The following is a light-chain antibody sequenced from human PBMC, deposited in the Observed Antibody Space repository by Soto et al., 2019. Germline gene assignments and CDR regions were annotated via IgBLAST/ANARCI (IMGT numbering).Light chain of an antibody. J-gene: IGKJ2*01. Sequence: DVVMTQSPLSLPVTLGQPASISCRSSQSLVHRDGNTYLNWFHQRPGQAPRRLFYSVSKRDSGVPDRFSGSGSVTDFTLTITSVEAEDVGIYYCMQASYSPFTFGQGTDLEIK. CDR2: SVS. CDR3: MQASYSPFT. V-gene: IGKV2-30*02. CDR1: QSLVHRDGNTY.